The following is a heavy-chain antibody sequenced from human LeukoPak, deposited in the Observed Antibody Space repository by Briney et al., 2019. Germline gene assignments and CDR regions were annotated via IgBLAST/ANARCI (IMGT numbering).Heavy chain of an antibody. Sequence: GGSLRLSCAASGFTFSSYAMHWVRQAPGRGLEWVAVISYDGSNKYYADSVKGRFTISRDNSKNTLYLQMNSLTVDGTAVYFCAKERQTGDYFTSDYWGQGTLVTVSS. J-gene: IGHJ4*02. CDR2: ISYDGSNK. CDR1: GFTFSSYA. CDR3: AKERQTGDYFTSDY. V-gene: IGHV3-30-3*01. D-gene: IGHD4-17*01.